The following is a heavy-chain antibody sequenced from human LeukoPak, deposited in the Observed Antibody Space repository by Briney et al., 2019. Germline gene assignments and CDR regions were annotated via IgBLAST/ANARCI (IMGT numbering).Heavy chain of an antibody. CDR1: GGSISSSSYY. CDR2: IYYSGST. D-gene: IGHD3-10*01. V-gene: IGHV4-39*07. J-gene: IGHJ4*02. CDR3: ARGGGSSRRYFNYYGSGSQPDY. Sequence: PSETLSLTCTVSGGSISSSSYYWGWIRQPPGKGLEWIGSIYYSGSTYYNPSLKSRVTISVDTSKNQFSLELSSVTAADTAVYYCARGGGSSRRYFNYYGSGSQPDYWGQGTLVTVSS.